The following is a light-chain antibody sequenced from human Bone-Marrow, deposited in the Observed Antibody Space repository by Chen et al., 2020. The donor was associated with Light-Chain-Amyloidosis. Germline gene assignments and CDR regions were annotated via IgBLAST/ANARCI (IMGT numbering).Light chain of an antibody. V-gene: IGLV1-40*01. Sequence: QPVLTQPPSVPGAPGQRVTIPCTGSSSNIGADYDVHWYQQLPGTAPKFLISGDSNRPSGVPDRFSGTKSGTAASLASTGLQAEDEADYYCQSDDRSLRSWVFGGGTKLTVL. J-gene: IGLJ3*02. CDR1: SSNIGADYD. CDR2: GDS. CDR3: QSDDRSLRSWV.